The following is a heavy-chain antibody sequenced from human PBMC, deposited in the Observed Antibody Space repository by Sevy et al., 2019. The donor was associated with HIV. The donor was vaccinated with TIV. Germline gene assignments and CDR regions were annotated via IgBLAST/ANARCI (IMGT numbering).Heavy chain of an antibody. CDR3: AKAPPGHCSSGSCPLAYYYYGMDV. J-gene: IGHJ6*02. D-gene: IGHD2-15*01. V-gene: IGHV3-23*01. CDR2: ISGRGGST. CDR1: GFSISTYA. Sequence: GGSLRLSCAASGFSISTYAMNWVRQAPGKGLEWVSAISGRGGSTYYADSVEGRFTISRDNSKNTLYLQMNSLRAEDTAVYYCAKAPPGHCSSGSCPLAYYYYGMDVWGQGTTVTVSS.